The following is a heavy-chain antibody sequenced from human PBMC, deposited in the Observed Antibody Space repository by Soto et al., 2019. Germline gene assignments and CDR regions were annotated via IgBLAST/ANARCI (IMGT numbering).Heavy chain of an antibody. V-gene: IGHV3-23*04. D-gene: IGHD1-26*01. J-gene: IGHJ4*02. CDR1: GFTFSNYT. CDR3: AKDRVAGGFHY. CDR2: VSDTAGTT. Sequence: DVQLADSGGGLVQPGGSLRLSCAASGFTFSNYTMNWVRQAPGTGLESVSLVSDTAGTTYYTDSVKGRFTISRDNSRKTVYLQMNRLRADDTAVYYCAKDRVAGGFHYLGQGTLVTVS.